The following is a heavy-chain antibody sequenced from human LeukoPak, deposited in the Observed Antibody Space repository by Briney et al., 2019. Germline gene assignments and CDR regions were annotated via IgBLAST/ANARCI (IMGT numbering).Heavy chain of an antibody. J-gene: IGHJ4*02. CDR1: GYTFTSYY. V-gene: IGHV1-69*13. CDR3: ARGEGAGFDY. CDR2: IIPIFGTA. Sequence: GASVKVSCKASGYTFTSYYMHWVRQAPGQGLEWMGGIIPIFGTANYAQKFQGSVTITADESTSTAYMELSSLRSEDTAVYYCARGEGAGFDYWGQGTLVTVSS. D-gene: IGHD6-13*01.